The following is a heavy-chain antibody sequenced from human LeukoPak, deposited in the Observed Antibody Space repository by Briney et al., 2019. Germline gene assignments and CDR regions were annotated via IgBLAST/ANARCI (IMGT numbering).Heavy chain of an antibody. Sequence: GGSLRLSCAASGFTFTSYSMNWVRQAPGKGLEWVSTISGGGGSTYYADSVKGRFTISRDNSKNTLYLQVNSLRTEDTAVYYCARDPARRFDYWGQGTLVTVSS. D-gene: IGHD2-2*01. J-gene: IGHJ4*02. CDR1: GFTFTSYS. V-gene: IGHV3-23*01. CDR3: ARDPARRFDY. CDR2: ISGGGGST.